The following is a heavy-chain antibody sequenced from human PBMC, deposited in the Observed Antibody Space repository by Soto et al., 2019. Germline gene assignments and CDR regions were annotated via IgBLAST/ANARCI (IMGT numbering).Heavy chain of an antibody. CDR3: ARDRSVATIQGFDP. J-gene: IGHJ5*02. CDR1: GGSISSYY. Sequence: PSETLSLTCTVSGGSISSYYWSWIRQPPGKGLEWIGYIYYSGSTNYNPSLKSRVTISVDTSKNQFSLKLSSVTAADTAVYYCARDRSVATIQGFDPWGQGTLVTVS. CDR2: IYYSGST. V-gene: IGHV4-59*01. D-gene: IGHD5-12*01.